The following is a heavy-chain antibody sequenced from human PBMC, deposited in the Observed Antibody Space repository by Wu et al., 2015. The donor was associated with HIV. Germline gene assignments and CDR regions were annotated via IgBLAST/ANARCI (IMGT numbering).Heavy chain of an antibody. J-gene: IGHJ1*01. CDR3: VRRAVCDHCGNFHFQH. CDR1: GYKFIDYS. CDR2: MKPSRGAV. V-gene: IGHV1-2*02. Sequence: QVRLVQSGSVMRKPGSSVRISCETFGYKFIDYSIHWVRHVPRKGLEWMGWMKPSRGAVNYARNFQGRVTMTRQFSFDDTDRGTAYMELTGLTSADTADYYCVRRAVCDHCGNFHFQHWGQGTLVVVSS. D-gene: IGHD2-21*01.